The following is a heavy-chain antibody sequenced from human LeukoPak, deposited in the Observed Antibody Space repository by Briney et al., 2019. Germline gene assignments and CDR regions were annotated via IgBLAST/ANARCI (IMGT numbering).Heavy chain of an antibody. J-gene: IGHJ3*02. Sequence: GGALLLSCSASGFSFISYEMNWVGQAPGEWVEGVAYIISSGSSIYYEDSVKSRLNISRDNAKNSLYQQMNSLRAEDTAVYYCARERQGRDILTGYDSFDIWREGTMVSVSS. CDR2: IISSGSSI. D-gene: IGHD3-9*01. CDR1: GFSFISYE. CDR3: ARERQGRDILTGYDSFDI. V-gene: IGHV3-48*03.